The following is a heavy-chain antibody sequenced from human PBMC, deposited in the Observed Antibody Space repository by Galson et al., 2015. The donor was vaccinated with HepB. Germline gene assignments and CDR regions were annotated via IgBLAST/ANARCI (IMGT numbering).Heavy chain of an antibody. D-gene: IGHD7-27*01. V-gene: IGHV3-23*01. CDR2: ISGSGGST. J-gene: IGHJ4*02. CDR1: GFTFSSYA. CDR3: AKDGHLGLATPYPETYYFDY. Sequence: SLRLSCAASGFTFSSYAMSWVRQAPGKGLEWVSAISGSGGSTYYADSVKGRFTISRDNSKNTLYLQMNSLRAEDTAVYYCAKDGHLGLATPYPETYYFDYWGQGTLVTVSS.